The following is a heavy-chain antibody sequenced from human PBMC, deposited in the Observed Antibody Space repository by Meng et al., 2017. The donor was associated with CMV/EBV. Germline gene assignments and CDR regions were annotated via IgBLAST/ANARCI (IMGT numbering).Heavy chain of an antibody. J-gene: IGHJ5*02. V-gene: IGHV3-15*01. CDR1: GFTFSNAW. CDR2: IKSKTDGGTT. D-gene: IGHD2-8*01. Sequence: SCAASGFTFSNAWMSWVRQAPGKGLEWVGRIKSKTDGGTTDYAAPVKGRFTISRDDSKNTLYLQMNSLKTEDTVVYYCTTDFILMVYDAVDWAWGQGTLVTVSS. CDR3: TTDFILMVYDAVDWA.